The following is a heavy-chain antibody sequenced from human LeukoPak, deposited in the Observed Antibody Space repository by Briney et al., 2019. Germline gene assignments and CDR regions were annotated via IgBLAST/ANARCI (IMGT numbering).Heavy chain of an antibody. CDR1: GFTFSSYS. V-gene: IGHV3-21*01. D-gene: IGHD4-23*01. J-gene: IGHJ4*02. CDR3: ARAKGDRGAWYGGNSYYFDY. CDR2: ISSSSSYI. Sequence: GGSLRLSCAASGFTFSSYSMNWVRQAPGKGLEWVSSISSSSSYIYYADSVKGRFTISRDNAKNSLYLQMNSLRAEDTAVYYCARAKGDRGAWYGGNSYYFDYWGQGTLVTVSS.